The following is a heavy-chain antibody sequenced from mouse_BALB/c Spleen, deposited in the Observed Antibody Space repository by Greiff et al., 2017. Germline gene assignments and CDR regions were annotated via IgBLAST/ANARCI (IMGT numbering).Heavy chain of an antibody. J-gene: IGHJ4*01. CDR3: ASYYGSSWDAMDY. CDR2: IWAGGST. Sequence: VHLVESGPGLVAPSQSLSITCTVSGFSLTSYGVHWVRQPPGKGLEWLGVIWAGGSTNYNSALMSRLSISKDNSKSQVFLKMNSLQTDDTAMYYCASYYGSSWDAMDYWGQGTSVTVSS. V-gene: IGHV2-9*02. CDR1: GFSLTSYG. D-gene: IGHD1-1*01.